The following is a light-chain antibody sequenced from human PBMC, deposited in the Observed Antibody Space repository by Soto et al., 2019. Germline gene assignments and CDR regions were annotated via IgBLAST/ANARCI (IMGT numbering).Light chain of an antibody. CDR2: GAS. J-gene: IGKJ1*01. CDR3: QQYGSSPWT. CDR1: QSVSSSY. V-gene: IGKV3-20*01. Sequence: VVTQSPGTQSLSPGERAALSCRASQSVSSSYLAWYQQKPGQAPRLLIYGASSRATGIPDRFSGSGSGTDFTLTISRLEPEDFAVYYCQQYGSSPWTFGLGTKVEIK.